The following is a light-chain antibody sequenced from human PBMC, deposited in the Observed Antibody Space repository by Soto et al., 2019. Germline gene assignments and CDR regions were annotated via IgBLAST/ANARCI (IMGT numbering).Light chain of an antibody. CDR1: QSVLYSSNNKNY. V-gene: IGKV4-1*01. Sequence: DIVMTQSPDSLAVSPGERATINCKSSQSVLYSSNNKNYLAWYQQKPGQPPKLLIYWASTRESGVPDRFSGSASGTDFTLTISSLQAEDVAVYYCQQYYSTRTFGQGTKVEIK. CDR2: WAS. J-gene: IGKJ1*01. CDR3: QQYYSTRT.